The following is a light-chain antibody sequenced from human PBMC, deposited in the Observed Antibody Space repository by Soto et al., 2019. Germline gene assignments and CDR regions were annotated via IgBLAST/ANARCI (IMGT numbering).Light chain of an antibody. CDR1: RSNIGANA. J-gene: IGLJ1*01. CDR2: NNN. V-gene: IGLV1-44*01. CDR3: AAWADSLNVLDV. Sequence: QSVLTQAPSASAAPGQRVTISCSGSRSNIGANAVNWYQQLPGTAPRLLIYNNNQRPSGVPDRFSGSKSGTSASLAISGLQSDDEATYFCAAWADSLNVLDVFGTGTKVTVL.